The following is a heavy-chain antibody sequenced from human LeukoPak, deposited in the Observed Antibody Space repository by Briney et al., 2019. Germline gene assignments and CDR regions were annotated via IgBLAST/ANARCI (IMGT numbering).Heavy chain of an antibody. J-gene: IGHJ3*02. Sequence: SETLSLTCAVYGGSFSGYYWSWIRQPPGKGLEWIGEMNHSGSTNYNPSLKSRVTISVDTSKNQFSLKLSSVTAADTAVYYCARARFDIWGQGTMVTVSS. CDR1: GGSFSGYY. CDR2: MNHSGST. V-gene: IGHV4-34*01. CDR3: ARARFDI.